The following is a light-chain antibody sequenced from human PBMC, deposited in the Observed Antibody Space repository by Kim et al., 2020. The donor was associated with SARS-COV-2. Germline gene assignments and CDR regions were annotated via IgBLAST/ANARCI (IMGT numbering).Light chain of an antibody. J-gene: IGLJ2*01. V-gene: IGLV3-1*01. CDR2: QDS. CDR1: KLGDKY. CDR3: QAWDSSTHVV. Sequence: YQGQTASMTCSGDKLGDKYACWYQQKPGQSPVLVIYQDSKRPSGIPERFSGSNSGNTATLTISGTQAMDEADYYCQAWDSSTHVVFGGGTQLTVL.